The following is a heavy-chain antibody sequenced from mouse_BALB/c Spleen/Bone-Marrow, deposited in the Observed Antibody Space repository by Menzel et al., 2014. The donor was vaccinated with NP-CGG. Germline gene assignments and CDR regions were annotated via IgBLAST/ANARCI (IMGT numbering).Heavy chain of an antibody. V-gene: IGHV1S22*01. CDR3: ARWLLLDY. J-gene: IGHJ2*01. Sequence: LQQSGSELVRPGASVKLSCKASGYTFTSYWMHWVKQRPGQGLEWIGNIYPGTGSTNYDEKFKSKATLTVDPSSRTAYMQLSSLTSEDSAVYYCARWLLLDYWGQGTTLTVSS. CDR2: IYPGTGST. CDR1: GYTFTSYW. D-gene: IGHD2-3*01.